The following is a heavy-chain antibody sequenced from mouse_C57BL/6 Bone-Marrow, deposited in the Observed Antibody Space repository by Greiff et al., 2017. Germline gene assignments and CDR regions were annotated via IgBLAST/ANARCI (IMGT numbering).Heavy chain of an antibody. CDR1: GFTFSDYG. CDR3: ARPGTTVVADFDY. CDR2: ISSGSSTI. J-gene: IGHJ2*01. V-gene: IGHV5-17*01. D-gene: IGHD1-1*01. Sequence: EVQLVASGGGLVKPGGSLKLSCAASGFTFSDYGMHWVRQAPETGLEWVAYISSGSSTIYSADTVPGRFPLSRDNAKNTLFLKMTSLRSEDTAMYYCARPGTTVVADFDYWGKGTTLTVSS.